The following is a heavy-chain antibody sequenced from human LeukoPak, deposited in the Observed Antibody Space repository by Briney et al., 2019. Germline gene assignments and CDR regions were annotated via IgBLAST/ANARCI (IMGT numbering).Heavy chain of an antibody. Sequence: SETLSLTCTVSGGSISSYYWSWIRQPAGKGLEWIGRIYTSGSTNYNPSLKSRVTMSVDTFKNQFSLKLSSVTAADTAVYYCARMGEQWLNFDYWGQGTLVTVSS. CDR2: IYTSGST. V-gene: IGHV4-4*07. D-gene: IGHD6-19*01. CDR3: ARMGEQWLNFDY. J-gene: IGHJ4*02. CDR1: GGSISSYY.